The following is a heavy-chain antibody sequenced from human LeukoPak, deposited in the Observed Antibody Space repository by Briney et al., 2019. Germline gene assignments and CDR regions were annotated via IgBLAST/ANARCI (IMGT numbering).Heavy chain of an antibody. Sequence: PGGSLRLSCAASGFTFSSYGMHWVRQAPGKGLEWVAVISYDGSNKYYADSVKGRFTISRDISKNTLYLQMNSLRAEDTAVYYCARELIMTTVITKQLGAFDIWGQGTMVTVSS. J-gene: IGHJ3*02. CDR2: ISYDGSNK. CDR3: ARELIMTTVITKQLGAFDI. CDR1: GFTFSSYG. D-gene: IGHD4-23*01. V-gene: IGHV3-30*03.